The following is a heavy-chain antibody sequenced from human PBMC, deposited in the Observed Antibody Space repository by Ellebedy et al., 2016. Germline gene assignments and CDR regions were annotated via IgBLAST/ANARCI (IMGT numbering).Heavy chain of an antibody. CDR3: ARAHSSSWLAEGNWFDP. CDR1: GGSISSGGYY. CDR2: IYYSGST. Sequence: SETLSLTCTVSGGSISSGGYYWSWIRQHPGKGLEWIGYIYYSGSTYYNPSLKSRVTISVDTSKNQFSLKLSSVTAADTAVYYCARAHSSSWLAEGNWFDPWGQGTLVTVSS. J-gene: IGHJ5*02. V-gene: IGHV4-31*03. D-gene: IGHD6-13*01.